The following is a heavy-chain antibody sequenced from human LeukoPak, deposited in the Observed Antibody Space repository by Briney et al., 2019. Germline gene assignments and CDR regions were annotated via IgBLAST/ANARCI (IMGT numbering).Heavy chain of an antibody. J-gene: IGHJ6*02. CDR2: IYYSGST. Sequence: PSETLSLTCTVSGGSISSSNYYWGWIRQPPGTGLEWIGSIYYSGSTFYNPSLKSRVTISVDTSKNQFSLKLSSVTAADTAVYYCASPWDYGGYGMDVWGQGTTVTVSS. CDR1: GGSISSSNYY. CDR3: ASPWDYGGYGMDV. V-gene: IGHV4-39*01. D-gene: IGHD4-23*01.